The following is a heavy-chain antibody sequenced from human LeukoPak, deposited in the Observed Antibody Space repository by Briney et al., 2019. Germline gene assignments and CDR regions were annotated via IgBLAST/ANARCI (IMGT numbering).Heavy chain of an antibody. CDR1: GYTFTGYY. V-gene: IGHV1-2*02. Sequence: ASVKVSCKASGYTFTGYYMHWVRQAPGQGLEWMGWINPNSGGTNYAQKFQGRVTMTTDTSTSTAYMELRSLRSDDTAVYYCARDGPGGIPLNWGQGTLVTVSS. CDR3: ARDGPGGIPLN. CDR2: INPNSGGT. J-gene: IGHJ4*02. D-gene: IGHD6-13*01.